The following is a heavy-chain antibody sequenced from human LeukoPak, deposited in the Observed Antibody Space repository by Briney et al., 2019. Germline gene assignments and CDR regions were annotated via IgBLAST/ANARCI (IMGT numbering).Heavy chain of an antibody. CDR3: AKTGLRWYPTNDY. CDR1: GGSISSSSYY. Sequence: SETLSLTCAVSGGSISSSSYYWGWIRQPPGKGLEWIGSIYYSGSTYYNPSLKSRVTISVDTSKNQFSLKLSSVTAADTAVYYCAKTGLRWYPTNDYWGQGTLVTVSS. CDR2: IYYSGST. D-gene: IGHD4-23*01. J-gene: IGHJ4*02. V-gene: IGHV4-39*01.